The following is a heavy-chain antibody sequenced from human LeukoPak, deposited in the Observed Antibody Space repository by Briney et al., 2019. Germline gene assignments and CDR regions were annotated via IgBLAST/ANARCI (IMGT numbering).Heavy chain of an antibody. V-gene: IGHV4-61*01. J-gene: IGHJ4*02. CDR1: GGSISSGNYY. Sequence: SETLSLTCTVSGGSISSGNYYWSWIRQPPGKGLEWIGYIYYSGSTNYNPSLKSRVTISVDTSKNQFSLKLSSVTAADTAVYYCARRRGRGYSYGYGLYFDYWGQGTLVTVSS. CDR3: ARRRGRGYSYGYGLYFDY. CDR2: IYYSGST. D-gene: IGHD5-18*01.